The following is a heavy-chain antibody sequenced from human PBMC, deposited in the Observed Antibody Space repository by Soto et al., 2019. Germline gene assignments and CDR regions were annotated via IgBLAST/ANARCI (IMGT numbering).Heavy chain of an antibody. Sequence: PRKPLSLTCTVSGSSISSYYWSWIRQPPGQGLEWIGYFYYSGSTNYNPSLKSRVTISADTSKNQISLKLSSVTAADTAVYYCAREKRDHYDFWSGYYYGMDVWGQGTTVTVSS. V-gene: IGHV4-59*01. J-gene: IGHJ6*02. D-gene: IGHD3-3*01. CDR3: AREKRDHYDFWSGYYYGMDV. CDR1: GSSISSYY. CDR2: FYYSGST.